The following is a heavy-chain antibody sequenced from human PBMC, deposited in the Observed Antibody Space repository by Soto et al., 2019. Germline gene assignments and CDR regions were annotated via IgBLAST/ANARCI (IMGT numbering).Heavy chain of an antibody. D-gene: IGHD2-2*01. CDR3: AKETHCSSTSCYTYYYYGMDV. V-gene: IGHV3-9*01. J-gene: IGHJ6*02. CDR1: GFTFDDYA. CDR2: ISWNSGSI. Sequence: GGSLRLSCAASGFTFDDYAMHWVRQAPGKGLEWVSGISWNSGSIGYADSVKGRFTTSRDNAKNSLYLQMNSLRAEDTALYYCAKETHCSSTSCYTYYYYGMDVWGQGTTVTVSS.